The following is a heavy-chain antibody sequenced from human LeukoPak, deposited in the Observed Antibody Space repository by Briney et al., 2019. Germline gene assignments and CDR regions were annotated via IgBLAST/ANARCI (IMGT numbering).Heavy chain of an antibody. Sequence: GGSLRLSCAASGFTFSDYAMTWVRQDPGKGLEWISTISGSGGSTYYADSVKGRFTISRDNSKNTLYLQMNSLRAEDTAVYYCASDSYSPEYFQHWGQGTLVTVSS. CDR2: ISGSGGST. D-gene: IGHD2-21*02. V-gene: IGHV3-23*01. CDR1: GFTFSDYA. J-gene: IGHJ1*01. CDR3: ASDSYSPEYFQH.